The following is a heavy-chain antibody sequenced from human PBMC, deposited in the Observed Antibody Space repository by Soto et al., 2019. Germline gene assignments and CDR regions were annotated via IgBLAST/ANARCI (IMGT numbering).Heavy chain of an antibody. V-gene: IGHV1-3*01. Sequence: ASVKVSCKASGYTFTSYAMHWVRQAPGQRLEWMGWINAGNGNTKYSQKFQGRVTITRDTSASTAYMELSSLRSEDTAVYYCAKYCVRLSSSCLTSFDPWGQGTLVTVSS. D-gene: IGHD6-13*01. CDR1: GYTFTSYA. CDR2: INAGNGNT. CDR3: AKYCVRLSSSCLTSFDP. J-gene: IGHJ5*02.